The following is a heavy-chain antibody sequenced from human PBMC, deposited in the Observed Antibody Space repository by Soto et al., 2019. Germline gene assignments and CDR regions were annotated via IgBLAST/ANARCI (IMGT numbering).Heavy chain of an antibody. CDR3: ATPVSYCSSTSCPTYYYYGMDV. J-gene: IGHJ6*02. V-gene: IGHV4-39*01. CDR1: GGSISSSSYY. CDR2: IYYSGST. Sequence: QLQLQESGPGLVKPSETLSLTCTVSGGSISSSSYYWGWIRQPPGKGLEWIGSIYYSGSTYYNPSLKSRVTISVDTSKNQFSLKLSSVTAADTAVYYCATPVSYCSSTSCPTYYYYGMDVWGQGTTVTVSS. D-gene: IGHD2-2*01.